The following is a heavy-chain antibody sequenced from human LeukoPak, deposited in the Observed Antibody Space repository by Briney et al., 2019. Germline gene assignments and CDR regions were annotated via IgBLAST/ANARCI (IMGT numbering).Heavy chain of an antibody. CDR3: ARGLTMVRGVIIMGY. CDR2: MNPNSGNT. D-gene: IGHD3-10*01. J-gene: IGHJ4*02. Sequence: ASVKVSCKASGYTFTSYDINWVRQATGQGLEWMGWMNPNSGNTGYAQKFQGRVTITRNTSISTAYMELSSLRSEDTAVYYCARGLTMVRGVIIMGYWGQGTLVTVSS. CDR1: GYTFTSYD. V-gene: IGHV1-8*03.